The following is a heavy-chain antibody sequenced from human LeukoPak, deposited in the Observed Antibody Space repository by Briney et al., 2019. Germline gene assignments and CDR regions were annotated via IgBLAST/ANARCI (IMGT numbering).Heavy chain of an antibody. CDR2: ISSSSSYI. J-gene: IGHJ4*02. Sequence: GGSLRLSCAASGFTFSSYSMNWVRQAPGKGREWVSSISSSSSYIYYADSVKGRFTISRDNAKNSLYLQMNSLRAEDTAVYYCARDHPYSSSSGEYYFDYWGQGTLVTVSS. V-gene: IGHV3-21*01. D-gene: IGHD6-6*01. CDR1: GFTFSSYS. CDR3: ARDHPYSSSSGEYYFDY.